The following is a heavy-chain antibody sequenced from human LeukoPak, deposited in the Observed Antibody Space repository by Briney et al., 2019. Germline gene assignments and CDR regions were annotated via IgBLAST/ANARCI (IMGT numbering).Heavy chain of an antibody. CDR2: INSDGSST. J-gene: IGHJ6*03. CDR3: ARGEFGDYYYFYMDV. Sequence: GGSLRLSCAASGFTFSNYWMHWVRQAPGKGLVWVSRINSDGSSTNYADSVKGRFTISRDNAKNSLYLQMSSLRAGDTATYYCARGEFGDYYYFYMDVWGKGTTVTVSS. CDR1: GFTFSNYW. D-gene: IGHD2/OR15-2a*01. V-gene: IGHV3-74*01.